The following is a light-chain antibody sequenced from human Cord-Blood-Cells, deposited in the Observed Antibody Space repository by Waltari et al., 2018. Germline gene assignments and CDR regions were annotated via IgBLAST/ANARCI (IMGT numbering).Light chain of an antibody. CDR1: QSISSY. V-gene: IGKV1-39*01. CDR2: AAS. CDR3: QQSYSTPFT. Sequence: DIQMTHFPSSLSPCVGDRVTITCRASQSISSYLNWYQQKPGKAPKLLIYAASTLQRGVPSRFSGSGSGTDFTLTISILQPEDLATYYCQQSYSTPFTFGPGTKVDI. J-gene: IGKJ3*01.